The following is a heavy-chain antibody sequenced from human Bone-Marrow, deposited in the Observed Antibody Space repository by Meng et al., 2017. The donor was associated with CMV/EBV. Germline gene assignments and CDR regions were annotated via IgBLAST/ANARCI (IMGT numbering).Heavy chain of an antibody. CDR2: INPTGGNA. CDR3: ARELRDNYNFDY. J-gene: IGHJ4*02. D-gene: IGHD5-24*01. Sequence: ASVKVSCKTSRNTFTSYYIHWVHQAPGQGLEWIGIINPTGGNAGYAQKFQGRVTMTRDTSATTVYMELSSLGSDDTAVYYCARELRDNYNFDYWGQGTLVTVSS. CDR1: RNTFTSYY. V-gene: IGHV1-46*01.